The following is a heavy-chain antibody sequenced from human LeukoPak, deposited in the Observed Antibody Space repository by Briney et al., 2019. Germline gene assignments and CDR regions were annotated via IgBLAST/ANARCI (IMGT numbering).Heavy chain of an antibody. J-gene: IGHJ3*02. CDR3: ARDVLEIPYYDRGLGAFDI. D-gene: IGHD3-22*01. CDR1: GGTFSSYA. Sequence: ASVKVSCKASGGTFSSYAISWVRQAPGQGLEWMGGIIPIFGTANYAQKFQGRVTITADESTSTAYMELSSLRSEDTAVYYCARDVLEIPYYDRGLGAFDIWGQGTMVTVSS. CDR2: IIPIFGTA. V-gene: IGHV1-69*13.